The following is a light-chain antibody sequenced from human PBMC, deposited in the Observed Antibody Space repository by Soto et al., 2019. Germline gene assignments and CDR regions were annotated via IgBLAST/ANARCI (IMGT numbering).Light chain of an antibody. Sequence: QSVLTQPASVSGSPGQSITISCTGTSSDVGGYNYVSWYQQRPGKAPKLMIYEVSNRPSGVSNRFSGSKSGNTASLTISGLQAEEEADSYCTSYNSRITYVFGTGTKVTVL. CDR1: SSDVGGYNY. CDR3: TSYNSRITYV. J-gene: IGLJ1*01. CDR2: EVS. V-gene: IGLV2-14*01.